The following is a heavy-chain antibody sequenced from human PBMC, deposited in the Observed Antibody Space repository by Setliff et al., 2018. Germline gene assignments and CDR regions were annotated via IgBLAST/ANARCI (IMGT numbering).Heavy chain of an antibody. CDR2: INANTGGT. CDR1: GFRFTSFG. J-gene: IGHJ4*02. D-gene: IGHD5-18*01. Sequence: ASVKVSCKTSGFRFTSFGFSWVRQAPGQGLEWMGWINANTGGTREVQKFQGRVTMTRDTSIDTAYMEVNRLTYDDTAVYYCARAPLESGYNYGQGHYFDYWGQGTLVTVSS. CDR3: ARAPLESGYNYGQGHYFDY. V-gene: IGHV1-2*02.